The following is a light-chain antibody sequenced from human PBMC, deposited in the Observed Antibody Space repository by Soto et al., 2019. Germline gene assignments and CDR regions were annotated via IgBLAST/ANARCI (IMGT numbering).Light chain of an antibody. Sequence: QSVLTQPPSVSGAPGQRVTISCTGSSSNIGAGHDVHWYQHLPGTAPKLLIYGNGNRPSGVPDRFSGSKSGTSASLAITGFQAEDEADYYCQSYDSSLSGSEVFGTGTKVTVL. CDR1: SSNIGAGHD. J-gene: IGLJ1*01. CDR2: GNG. CDR3: QSYDSSLSGSEV. V-gene: IGLV1-40*01.